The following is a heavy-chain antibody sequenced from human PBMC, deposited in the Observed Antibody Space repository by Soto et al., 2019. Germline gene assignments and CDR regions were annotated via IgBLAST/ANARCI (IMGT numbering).Heavy chain of an antibody. CDR3: ARIYCTTTTCDSWFDP. CDR1: GYTFTTFW. J-gene: IGHJ5*02. Sequence: PGESRKISCTGFGYTFTTFWISWVRQMPGKGLEWLGRVDPRDSYVTYNPSFEGHVTISADKSISTAYLQWGSLKASDTAMYFCARIYCTTTTCDSWFDPWGQGTLVTVSS. CDR2: VDPRDSYV. V-gene: IGHV5-10-1*01. D-gene: IGHD2-8*01.